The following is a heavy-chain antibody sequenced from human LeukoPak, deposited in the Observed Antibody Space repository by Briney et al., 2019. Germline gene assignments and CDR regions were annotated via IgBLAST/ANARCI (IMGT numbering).Heavy chain of an antibody. J-gene: IGHJ4*02. D-gene: IGHD3-9*01. CDR3: AKNPEPSLRYFDWLLPYYFDY. Sequence: GGSLRLSCTASGFTFSNYAMNWVRQAPGEGLEWVSTVSASGASTYYADSVKGRFTISRDNSKNTLYLQMNSLRAEDTAVYYCAKNPEPSLRYFDWLLPYYFDYWGQGTLVTVSS. V-gene: IGHV3-23*01. CDR1: GFTFSNYA. CDR2: VSASGAST.